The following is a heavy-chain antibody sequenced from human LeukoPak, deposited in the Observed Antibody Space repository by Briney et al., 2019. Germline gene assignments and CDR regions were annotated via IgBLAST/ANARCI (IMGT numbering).Heavy chain of an antibody. D-gene: IGHD2-15*01. J-gene: IGHJ4*02. CDR1: GYTFTGYY. V-gene: IGHV1-2*02. CDR3: ARGKYCSGGSCYSGFDY. Sequence: GASVKVSCKASGYTFTGYYMHWVRPAPGQGLEWMGWINPNSGGTNYAQKFQGRVTMTRDTSISTAYMELSRLRSDDTVVYYCARGKYCSGGSCYSGFDYWGQGTLVTVSS. CDR2: INPNSGGT.